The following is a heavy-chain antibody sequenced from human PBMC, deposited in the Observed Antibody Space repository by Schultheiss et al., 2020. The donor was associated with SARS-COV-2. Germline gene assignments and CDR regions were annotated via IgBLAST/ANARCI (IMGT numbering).Heavy chain of an antibody. CDR1: GGSISSGGYY. V-gene: IGHV4-31*03. D-gene: IGHD4-17*01. Sequence: SETLSLTCTVSGGSISSGGYYWSWIRQHPGKGLEWIGYIYYSGSTYYNPSLKSRVTISVDKSKNQFSLKLSSVTAADTAVYYCARTHHRGYGDWYADYWGQGTLVTVSS. J-gene: IGHJ4*02. CDR2: IYYSGST. CDR3: ARTHHRGYGDWYADY.